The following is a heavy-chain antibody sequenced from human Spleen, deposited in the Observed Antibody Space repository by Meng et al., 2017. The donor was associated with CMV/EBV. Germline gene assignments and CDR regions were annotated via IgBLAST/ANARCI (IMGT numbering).Heavy chain of an antibody. V-gene: IGHV3-30*02. CDR3: AKARGRESYFFAMDV. D-gene: IGHD3-10*01. CDR2: IRYDGDTK. J-gene: IGHJ6*02. CDR1: GFPFSTYG. Sequence: GESLKISCAASGFPFSTYGMHWVRQAPGKGLEWVTYIRYDGDTKYFPDSVKGRFTISRDNSKNTLYLQMKSLRPEDTAVYYCAKARGRESYFFAMDVWGQGTTVTVSS.